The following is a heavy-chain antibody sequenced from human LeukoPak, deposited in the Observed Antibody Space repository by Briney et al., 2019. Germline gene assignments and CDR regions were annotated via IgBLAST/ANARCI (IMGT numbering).Heavy chain of an antibody. V-gene: IGHV1-2*02. J-gene: IGHJ4*02. Sequence: ASVKVSCKASGYTFTGYYIHWVRQAPGQGLEWMGWINPNSGVTHYPQKFQGRVTMTRDTSIRTAYMEVSSLRSDDTAVYYCARDLSSWAFDYWGQGTLVTVSS. CDR1: GYTFTGYY. CDR3: ARDLSSWAFDY. D-gene: IGHD6-13*01. CDR2: INPNSGVT.